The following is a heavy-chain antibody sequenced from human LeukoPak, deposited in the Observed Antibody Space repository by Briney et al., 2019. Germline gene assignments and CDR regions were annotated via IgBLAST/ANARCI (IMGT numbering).Heavy chain of an antibody. CDR1: GFTFTTYV. V-gene: IGHV3-30*18. CDR2: ISYDGSHK. CDR3: AKGLRSDYGDYGPLFEY. D-gene: IGHD4-17*01. J-gene: IGHJ4*02. Sequence: GGSLRLSCAASGFTFTTYVMHWVRQAPGKGLEWVAVISYDGSHKYYADSVKGRFTISRDNSKNTLYLQMNSLRPEDTAVYYCAKGLRSDYGDYGPLFEYWGQGTLVTVSS.